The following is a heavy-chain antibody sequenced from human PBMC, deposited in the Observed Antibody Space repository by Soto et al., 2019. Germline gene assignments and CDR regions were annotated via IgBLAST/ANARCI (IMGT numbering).Heavy chain of an antibody. J-gene: IGHJ5*02. D-gene: IGHD1-1*01. CDR1: GLSLRTGGVA. Sequence: QITLKESGPTLVKPTQTLTLTCTVSGLSLRTGGVAVGWIRQPPGKALERLALIYCDDDKGYSPSLQSRLTITRDASSNQVVLKLTNMYPVDKATYYCAYGLTDNHDSFRNWCAPWGQGTLVTFSS. CDR2: IYCDDDK. V-gene: IGHV2-5*02. CDR3: AYGLTDNHDSFRNWCAP.